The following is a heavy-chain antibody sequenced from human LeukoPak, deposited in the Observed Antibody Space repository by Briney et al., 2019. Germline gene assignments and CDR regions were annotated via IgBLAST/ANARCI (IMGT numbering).Heavy chain of an antibody. CDR2: INDRGGST. CDR1: GFTFSSYA. J-gene: IGHJ4*02. V-gene: IGHV3-23*01. CDR3: AKGSAASRPYYFHY. Sequence: PGGSLRLSCAASGFTFSSYAMSRVRQAPGKGLDWVSAINDRGGSTYYADSVKGRFTISRDNSKNTLYLQMNSLRADDTAVYYCAKGSAASRPYYFHYWGQGTLVTVSS. D-gene: IGHD6-25*01.